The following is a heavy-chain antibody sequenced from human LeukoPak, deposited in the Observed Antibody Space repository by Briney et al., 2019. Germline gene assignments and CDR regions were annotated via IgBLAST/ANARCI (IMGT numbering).Heavy chain of an antibody. V-gene: IGHV3-53*01. CDR2: VYSGGST. CDR1: GFTVSYNY. D-gene: IGHD5-18*01. Sequence: GGSLRLSCAASGFTVSYNYMNWVRQAPGTGLEWVSVVYSGGSTFYADSVEGRFTISRDNSKNTVYLQMNSLRAEDTAVYFCASGGSYGLLDYWGQGTLVTVSS. J-gene: IGHJ4*02. CDR3: ASGGSYGLLDY.